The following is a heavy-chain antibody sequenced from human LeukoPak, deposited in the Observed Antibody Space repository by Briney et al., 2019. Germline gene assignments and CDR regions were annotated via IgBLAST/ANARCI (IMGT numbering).Heavy chain of an antibody. D-gene: IGHD2-15*01. Sequence: PGGSLRLSCAASGFTVSSNYMNWVRQAPGKGLEWVGHIKSKVDGGTPDYVAPVKGRFTISRDDSRNTLYLQMSSLNTEDTAVYYCTTRSPARYCSDGACYSSADYWGQGTLVTVSS. V-gene: IGHV3-15*07. CDR2: IKSKVDGGTP. J-gene: IGHJ4*02. CDR3: TTRSPARYCSDGACYSSADY. CDR1: GFTVSSNY.